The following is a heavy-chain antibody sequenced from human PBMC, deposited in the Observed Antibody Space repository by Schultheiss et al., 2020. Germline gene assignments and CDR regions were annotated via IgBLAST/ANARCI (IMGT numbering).Heavy chain of an antibody. V-gene: IGHV4-61*02. CDR2: IYTSGST. CDR1: GGSISSGYY. J-gene: IGHJ4*02. Sequence: SQTLSLTCTVSGGSISSGYYWGWIRQPAGKGLEWIGRIYTSGSTNYNPSLKSRVTISVDTSKNQFSLKLSSVTAADTAVYYCARGVAGNKYWGQGTLVTVSS. D-gene: IGHD6-19*01. CDR3: ARGVAGNKY.